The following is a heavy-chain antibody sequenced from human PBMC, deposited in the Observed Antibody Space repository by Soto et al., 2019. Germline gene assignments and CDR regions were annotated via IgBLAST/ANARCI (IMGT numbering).Heavy chain of an antibody. Sequence: LSLTCAVSGGSISSGGYSWSWIRQPPGKGLEWIGYIYHSGSTYYNPSLKSRVTISVDRSKNQFSLNLSSVTAADTAVYYCARDRLEGNWFDPWGQGTLVTVSS. CDR2: IYHSGST. CDR3: ARDRLEGNWFDP. V-gene: IGHV4-30-2*01. J-gene: IGHJ5*02. CDR1: GGSISSGGYS.